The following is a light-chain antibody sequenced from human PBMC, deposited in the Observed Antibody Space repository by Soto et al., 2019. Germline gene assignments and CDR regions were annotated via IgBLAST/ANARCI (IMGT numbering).Light chain of an antibody. Sequence: DIQMTQSPSFLSASVGYRVTITCRASQAISNYLNWYQQKPGKAPNLLIFGAKTLQSGVPSRFSGSGSGTEFTLTISNLQPDDFATYYCQQYESYSPWTFGQGTKVDIK. J-gene: IGKJ1*01. CDR2: GAK. CDR1: QAISNY. CDR3: QQYESYSPWT. V-gene: IGKV1-17*02.